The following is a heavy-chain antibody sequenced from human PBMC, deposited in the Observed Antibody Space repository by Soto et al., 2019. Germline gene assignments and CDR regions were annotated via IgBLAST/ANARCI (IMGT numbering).Heavy chain of an antibody. CDR1: GGSISSSSYY. D-gene: IGHD3-3*01. CDR2: IYYSGST. Sequence: SETLSLTCTVSGGSISSSSYYWGWIRQPPGKGLEWIGSIYYSGSTYYDPSLKSRVTISVDTSKNQFSLKLSSVTAADTAVYYCARELRFLDIDYWGQGTLVTVSS. V-gene: IGHV4-39*02. J-gene: IGHJ4*02. CDR3: ARELRFLDIDY.